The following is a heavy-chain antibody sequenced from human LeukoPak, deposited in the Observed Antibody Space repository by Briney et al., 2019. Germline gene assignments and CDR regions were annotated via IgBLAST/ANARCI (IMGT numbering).Heavy chain of an antibody. J-gene: IGHJ6*02. CDR1: GYTFTGYY. D-gene: IGHD5-18*01. CDR2: INPNSGGT. V-gene: IGHV1-2*02. CDR3: AREDTATMHYYYYSMDV. Sequence: GASVKVSCKASGYTFTGYYIHWVRQAPGQGLEWMGWINPNSGGTNYAQKFQGRVTMTRDTSISTAYMELSRLRSDDTAVYYCAREDTATMHYYYYSMDVWGQGTTVTVSS.